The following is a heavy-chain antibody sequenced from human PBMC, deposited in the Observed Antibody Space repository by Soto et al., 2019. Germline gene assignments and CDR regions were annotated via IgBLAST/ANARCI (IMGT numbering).Heavy chain of an antibody. CDR2: INPNSGGT. CDR3: ARGDTIFGVVDYYYYYMDV. J-gene: IGHJ6*03. V-gene: IGHV1-2*04. CDR1: GYTFTGYY. Sequence: ASVKVSCKASGYTFTGYYMHWVRQAPGQGLEWMGWINPNSGGTNYAQKFQGWVTVTRDTSISTAYMELSRLRSDDTAVYYCARGDTIFGVVDYYYYYMDVWGKGTTVTVSS. D-gene: IGHD3-3*01.